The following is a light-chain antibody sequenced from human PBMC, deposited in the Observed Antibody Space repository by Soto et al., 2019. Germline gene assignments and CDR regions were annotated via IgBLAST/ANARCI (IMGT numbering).Light chain of an antibody. CDR3: SSYTSSSTPHVV. CDR2: DVS. CDR1: SRDVGGYNY. V-gene: IGLV2-14*03. Sequence: QSALPQPASVSGSPGQSITISCTGTSRDVGGYNYVSWYHHHPGKAPKLMIYDVSYRPSGVSNRFSGSKSGNTASLTISGLQAEDEADYYCSSYTSSSTPHVVFGGGTKLTVL. J-gene: IGLJ2*01.